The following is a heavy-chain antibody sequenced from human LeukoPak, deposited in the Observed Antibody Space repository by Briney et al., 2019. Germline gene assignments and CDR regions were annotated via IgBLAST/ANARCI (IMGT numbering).Heavy chain of an antibody. CDR1: GGSISSYY. CDR3: ARDHGIAARGDY. D-gene: IGHD6-6*01. V-gene: IGHV4-59*12. CDR2: IYYSGSA. J-gene: IGHJ4*02. Sequence: SETLSLTCTVSGGSISSYYWSWIRQPPGKGLEWIGYIYYSGSANYNPSLKSRVTISVDTSKNQFSLKLSSVTAADTAVYYCARDHGIAARGDYWGQGTLVTVSS.